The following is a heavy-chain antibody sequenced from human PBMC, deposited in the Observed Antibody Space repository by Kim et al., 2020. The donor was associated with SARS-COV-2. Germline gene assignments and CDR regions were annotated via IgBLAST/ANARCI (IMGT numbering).Heavy chain of an antibody. Sequence: PSPKSRVTITGDKAKSQFSLQLSSVTAADTAVYYCARAGYSGYGYNWFDPWGQGTLVTVSS. D-gene: IGHD5-12*01. V-gene: IGHV4-4*02. J-gene: IGHJ5*02. CDR3: ARAGYSGYGYNWFDP.